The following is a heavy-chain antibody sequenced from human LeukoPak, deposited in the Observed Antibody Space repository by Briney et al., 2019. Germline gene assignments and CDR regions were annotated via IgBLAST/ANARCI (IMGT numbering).Heavy chain of an antibody. CDR3: ARDGVQYSYGFYYYYGMDV. J-gene: IGHJ6*02. D-gene: IGHD5-18*01. Sequence: PSETLSLTCTVSGGSISSYYWSWIRQPPGKGLEWIGYIYYSGSTNYNPSLKSRVTISVDTSKNQFSLKLSSVTAADTAVYYCARDGVQYSYGFYYYYGMDVWGQGTTVTVSS. CDR2: IYYSGST. V-gene: IGHV4-59*01. CDR1: GGSISSYY.